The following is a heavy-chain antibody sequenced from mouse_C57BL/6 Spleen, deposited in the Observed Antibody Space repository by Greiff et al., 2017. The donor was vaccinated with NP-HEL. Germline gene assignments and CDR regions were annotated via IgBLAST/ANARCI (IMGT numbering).Heavy chain of an antibody. D-gene: IGHD1-1*01. CDR3: ARGGSYYYGSSHFDY. CDR2: ISSGSSTI. J-gene: IGHJ2*01. CDR1: GFTFSDYG. Sequence: EVQRVESGGGLVKPGGSLKLSCAASGFTFSDYGMHWVRQAPEKGLEWVAYISSGSSTIYYADTVKGRFTISRDNAKNTLFLQMTSLRSEDTAMYYCARGGSYYYGSSHFDYWGQGTTLTVSS. V-gene: IGHV5-17*01.